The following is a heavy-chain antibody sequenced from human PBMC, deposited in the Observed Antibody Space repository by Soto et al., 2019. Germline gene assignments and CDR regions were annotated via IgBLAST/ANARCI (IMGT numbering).Heavy chain of an antibody. CDR3: ARATPYYYDSSGYLDY. J-gene: IGHJ4*02. Sequence: GGSLRLSCAASGFTFSSYAMSWVRQAPGKGLEWVSAISGSGGSTYYADSVKGRFTISRDNSKNTLYLQMNSLRAEDTAVYSCARATPYYYDSSGYLDYWGQGTLVTVSS. V-gene: IGHV3-23*01. CDR2: ISGSGGST. CDR1: GFTFSSYA. D-gene: IGHD3-22*01.